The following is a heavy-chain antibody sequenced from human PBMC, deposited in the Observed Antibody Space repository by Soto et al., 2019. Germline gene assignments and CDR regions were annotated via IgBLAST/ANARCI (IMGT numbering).Heavy chain of an antibody. V-gene: IGHV1-3*01. J-gene: IGHJ6*02. CDR1: GYTFTSYA. Sequence: ASVKVSCEACGYTFTSYAMHWVRQAPGQRLEWMGWINAGNGNTKYSQKFQGRVTITRDTSASTAYMELSSLRSEDTAVYYCAREDIVATHYYYYYGMDVWGQGTTVTVSS. CDR3: AREDIVATHYYYYYGMDV. D-gene: IGHD5-12*01. CDR2: INAGNGNT.